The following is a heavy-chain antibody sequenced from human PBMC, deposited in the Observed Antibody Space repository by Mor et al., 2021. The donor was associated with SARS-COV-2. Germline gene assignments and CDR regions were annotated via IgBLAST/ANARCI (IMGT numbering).Heavy chain of an antibody. CDR3: AREDDSSGYYPTAFDY. V-gene: IGHV3-64*01. Sequence: EYVSAISSNGGSTYYANSVKGRFTISRDNSKNTLYLQMGSLRAEDMAVYYCAREDDSSGYYPTAFDYWGQGTLVTVSS. CDR2: ISSNGGST. D-gene: IGHD3-22*01. J-gene: IGHJ4*02.